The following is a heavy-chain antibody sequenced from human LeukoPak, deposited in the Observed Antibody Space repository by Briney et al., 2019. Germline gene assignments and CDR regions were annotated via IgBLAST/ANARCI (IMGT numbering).Heavy chain of an antibody. CDR1: GGSISSTDYY. CDR2: IYYSGST. D-gene: IGHD3-22*01. V-gene: IGHV4-39*01. J-gene: IGHJ2*01. CDR3: ARHPYYYDTSGTDWYFDL. Sequence: PSETLSLTCTVSGGSISSTDYYWAWIRQPPGKGLEWIGTIYYSGSTYRNPSLKSRVTISVHMSKNQVSLKLSSVTAADTAVYYCARHPYYYDTSGTDWYFDLWGRGTLVTVSS.